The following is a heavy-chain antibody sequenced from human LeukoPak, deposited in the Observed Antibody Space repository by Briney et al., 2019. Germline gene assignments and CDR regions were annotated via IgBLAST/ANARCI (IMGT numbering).Heavy chain of an antibody. J-gene: IGHJ6*03. V-gene: IGHV4-30-4*01. CDR1: GGSISSGDYY. D-gene: IGHD3-3*01. CDR2: LYYSANTS. CDR3: ARLGFWGNLEWLPTSLYYYYMDV. Sequence: SQTLSLTCTVSGGSISSGDYYWSWIRQPPGKGLEWIGHLYYSANTSYYNPSLKSRVTISLDTSKNQFSLKLSSVTAADTAVYYCARLGFWGNLEWLPTSLYYYYMDVWGKGTTVTVSS.